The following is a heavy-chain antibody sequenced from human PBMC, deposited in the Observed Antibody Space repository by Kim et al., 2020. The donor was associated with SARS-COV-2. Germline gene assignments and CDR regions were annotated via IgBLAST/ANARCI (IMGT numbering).Heavy chain of an antibody. D-gene: IGHD1-26*01. CDR3: ARDSGAIPGYYYYGMDV. CDR1: GYTFTSYG. CDR2: IRAYNGHT. J-gene: IGHJ6*02. Sequence: ASVKVSCKASGYTFTSYGISWVRQAPGQGLEWMGWIRAYNGHTNYAQKLQDRVTMTTDTSTSTAYMELRSLRSDDTAVYYCARDSGAIPGYYYYGMDVWGQGTTVTVSS. V-gene: IGHV1-18*01.